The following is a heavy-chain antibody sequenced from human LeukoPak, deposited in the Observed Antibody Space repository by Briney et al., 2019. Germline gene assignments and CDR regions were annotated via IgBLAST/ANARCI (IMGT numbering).Heavy chain of an antibody. CDR2: IYYSGST. Sequence: SGTLSLTCTVSGGSISSYYWSWIRQPPGKGLEWIGYIYYSGSTNYNPSLKSRVTISVDTSKNQFSLKPSSVTAADTAVYYCARMEGYCSSTSCYPLGPYYYYGMDVWGQGTTVTVSS. D-gene: IGHD2-2*01. CDR3: ARMEGYCSSTSCYPLGPYYYYGMDV. CDR1: GGSISSYY. V-gene: IGHV4-59*01. J-gene: IGHJ6*02.